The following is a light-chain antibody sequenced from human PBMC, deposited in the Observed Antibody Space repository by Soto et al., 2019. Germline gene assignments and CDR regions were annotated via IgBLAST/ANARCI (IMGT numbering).Light chain of an antibody. CDR3: QQYDIWPRT. V-gene: IGKV3-15*01. J-gene: IGKJ2*01. CDR2: GAS. CDR1: QSVNSI. Sequence: EIVMTQSPATLSVSPGERATLSCRASQSVNSILAWYQQKPGQAPRLLIYGASTRATGIPARFSGSGSGTEFTLTISSLQSEDFAVYYCQQYDIWPRTFGQGTKLEIK.